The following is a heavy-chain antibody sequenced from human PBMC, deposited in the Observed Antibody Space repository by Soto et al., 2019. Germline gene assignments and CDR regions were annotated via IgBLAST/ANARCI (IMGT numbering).Heavy chain of an antibody. D-gene: IGHD6-19*01. CDR2: VSHDGRNT. J-gene: IGHJ4*02. CDR3: AKGGRQWLVTSDFNY. CDR1: GFTFSDYA. V-gene: IGHV3-30*18. Sequence: VQLVESGGGVVQPGRSLRLSCEASGFTFSDYAMHWVRQAPGKGLEWVAVVSHDGRNTHYADSVKGRFTISRNSSKNTVSLEMTSLRAEDTAVYYCAKGGRQWLVTSDFNYWGQGALVTVSS.